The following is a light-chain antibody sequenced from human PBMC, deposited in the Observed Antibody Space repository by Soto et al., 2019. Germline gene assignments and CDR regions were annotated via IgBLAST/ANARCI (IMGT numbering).Light chain of an antibody. V-gene: IGLV2-23*02. CDR1: NSDVGSYNL. Sequence: QSALTQPASVSGSPRQSITISCTGTNSDVGSYNLVSWFQQHPGKAPKLVIYEVTKRPSGVSDRFSGSKSGNTASLTISGLQAEDEADYYCFSYAGDSVYVFGTGTKVTAL. CDR2: EVT. CDR3: FSYAGDSVYV. J-gene: IGLJ1*01.